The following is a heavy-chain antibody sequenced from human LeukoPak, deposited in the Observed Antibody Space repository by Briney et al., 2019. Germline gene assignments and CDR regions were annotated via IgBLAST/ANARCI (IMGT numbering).Heavy chain of an antibody. CDR1: GGSLSSYYW. V-gene: IGHV2-5*01. Sequence: TLSLTCTVSGGSLSSYYWSWIRQPPGKALEWLALIYWNDDKRYSPSLKSRLTITKDTSKNQVVLTMTNMDPVDTATYYCAHKRGWSKNCFDPWGQGTLVTVSS. CDR2: IYWNDDK. D-gene: IGHD2-15*01. J-gene: IGHJ5*02. CDR3: AHKRGWSKNCFDP.